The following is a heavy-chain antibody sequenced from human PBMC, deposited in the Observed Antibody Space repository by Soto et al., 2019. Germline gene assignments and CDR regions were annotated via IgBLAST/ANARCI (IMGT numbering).Heavy chain of an antibody. CDR3: ARDFSSSGWYDFDY. V-gene: IGHV3-23*01. CDR2: ITDSGYTA. J-gene: IGHJ4*02. CDR1: GFSFGTFV. Sequence: GGSLRLSCAASGFSFGTFVMTWFRQAPGGGLEWVASITDSGYTASYADSVKGRFTISRDNSKNTLYLQMNSLRAEDTAVYYCARDFSSSGWYDFDYWGQGTLVTVSS. D-gene: IGHD6-19*01.